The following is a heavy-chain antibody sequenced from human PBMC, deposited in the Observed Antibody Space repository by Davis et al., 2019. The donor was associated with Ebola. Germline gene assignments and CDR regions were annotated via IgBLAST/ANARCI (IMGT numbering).Heavy chain of an antibody. V-gene: IGHV3-30-3*01. CDR2: ISYDGSNK. CDR1: GFTFSSYA. CDR3: ARDGGYSSSGYYYYYGMDV. Sequence: GESLKISCAASGFTFSSYAMHWVRQAPGKGLEWVAVISYDGSNKYYADSVKGRFTISRDNSKNTLYLQMNSLRVEDTAVYYCARDGGYSSSGYYYYYGMDVWGKGTTVTVSS. J-gene: IGHJ6*04. D-gene: IGHD6-13*01.